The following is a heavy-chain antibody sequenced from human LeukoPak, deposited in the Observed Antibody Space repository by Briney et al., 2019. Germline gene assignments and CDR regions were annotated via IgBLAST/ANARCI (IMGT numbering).Heavy chain of an antibody. V-gene: IGHV3-21*01. CDR2: VSSSSSYI. J-gene: IGHJ4*02. CDR1: GFTFSSYS. D-gene: IGHD6-19*01. CDR3: ARSIAVAGPAPY. Sequence: GGSLRLFCAASGFTFSSYSMNWVRQAPGKGLEWVSSVSSSSSYIYYADSVKGRFTISRDNAKNSLYLQMNSLRAEDTAVYYCARSIAVAGPAPYWGQGTLVTVSS.